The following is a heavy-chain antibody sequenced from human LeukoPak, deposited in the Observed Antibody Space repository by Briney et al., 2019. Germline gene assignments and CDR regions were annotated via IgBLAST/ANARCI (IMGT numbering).Heavy chain of an antibody. D-gene: IGHD3-22*01. J-gene: IGHJ3*02. CDR2: IYYSGST. CDR3: AREGRYYYDSMSAFDI. Sequence: SQTLSLTCTVSGGSISSGDYYWSWIRQPPGKGLEWIVYIYYSGSTYYNPSLKSRVTISVDTSKNQFSLKLSSVTAADTAVYYCAREGRYYYDSMSAFDIWGQGTMVTVSS. V-gene: IGHV4-30-4*01. CDR1: GGSISSGDYY.